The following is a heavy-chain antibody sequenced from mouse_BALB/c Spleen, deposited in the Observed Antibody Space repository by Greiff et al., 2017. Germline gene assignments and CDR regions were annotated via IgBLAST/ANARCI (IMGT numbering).Heavy chain of an antibody. J-gene: IGHJ2*01. V-gene: IGHV5-6-5*01. Sequence: EVKLVESGGGLVKPGGSLKLSCAASGFTFSSYAMSWVRQTPEKRLGWVASISSGGSTYYPDSVKGRFTISRDNARNILYLQMSSLRSEDTAMYYCARGGGTYYFDYWGQGTTLTVSS. CDR1: GFTFSSYA. D-gene: IGHD2-14*01. CDR2: ISSGGST. CDR3: ARGGGTYYFDY.